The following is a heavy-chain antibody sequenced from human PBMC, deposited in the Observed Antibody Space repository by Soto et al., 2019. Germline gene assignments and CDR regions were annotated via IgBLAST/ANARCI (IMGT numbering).Heavy chain of an antibody. D-gene: IGHD6-13*01. CDR2: INPSGGST. V-gene: IGHV1-46*01. Sequence: ASVKVSCKASGYTFTIYYMHWVRQAPGQGLEWMGIINPSGGSTSYAQKFQGRVTISVDTSKNQFSLKLSSVTAADTAVYYCARGNSSWEYYYYYYGMDVWGQGTTVTVSS. CDR1: GYTFTIYY. J-gene: IGHJ6*02. CDR3: ARGNSSWEYYYYYYGMDV.